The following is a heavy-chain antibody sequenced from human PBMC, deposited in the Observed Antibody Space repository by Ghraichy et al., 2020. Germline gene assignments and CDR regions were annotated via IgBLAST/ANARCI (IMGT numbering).Heavy chain of an antibody. CDR2: ISYSGST. CDR3: ARGRYYGCGSCHPRPSYFDC. CDR1: GGPFGGYY. J-gene: IGHJ4*02. V-gene: IGHV4-34*01. D-gene: IGHD2-15*01. Sequence: ESLNISCAVYGGPFGGYYWNLIRQPPGKGLEWIGEISYSGSTFYNPSLNSRVTLSVDTSNKQFSLRLRSVTAADTAIYYCARGRYYGCGSCHPRPSYFDCRGQGSLVTVAS.